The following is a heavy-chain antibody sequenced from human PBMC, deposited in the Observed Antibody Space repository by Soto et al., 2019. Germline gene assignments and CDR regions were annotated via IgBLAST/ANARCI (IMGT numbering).Heavy chain of an antibody. CDR3: ASTRYSGNSSSWYPYYFDY. D-gene: IGHD6-13*01. CDR1: GGTFSSYA. CDR2: IIPIFGTA. V-gene: IGHV1-69*01. J-gene: IGHJ4*02. Sequence: QVQLMQSGAEVKKPGTSVKVSCKASGGTFSSYAISWVRQAPGQGLEWMGGIIPIFGTANYAQKFQGRVTITADESTSTAYMELSSLRSEDTAVYYCASTRYSGNSSSWYPYYFDYWGQGTLVTVSS.